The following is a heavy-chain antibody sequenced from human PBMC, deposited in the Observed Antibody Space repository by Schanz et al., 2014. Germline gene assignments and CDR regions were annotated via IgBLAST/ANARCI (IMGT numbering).Heavy chain of an antibody. V-gene: IGHV1-18*03. CDR2: ISAYNGNT. J-gene: IGHJ4*02. Sequence: QVQLVQSGAEVKKPGASVKVSCKASGYTFTSYGISWVRQAPGQGLEWMGWISAYNGNTKYPQKLQGRVTITRDTSASTAYMELSSLRSEDMAVYYCARDAADFYDILTEEDYWGQGTLVTVSS. CDR1: GYTFTSYG. D-gene: IGHD3-9*01. CDR3: ARDAADFYDILTEEDY.